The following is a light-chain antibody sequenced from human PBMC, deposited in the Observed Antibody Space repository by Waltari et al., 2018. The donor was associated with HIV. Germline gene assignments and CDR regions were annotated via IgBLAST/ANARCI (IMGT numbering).Light chain of an antibody. CDR2: RNN. J-gene: IGLJ1*01. Sequence: QSVLTQPPSASGTPGQRVTISCSGSSSNIGSNYVYWYQQLPGTAPKVLIYRNNQRPSGVPDRFSGSKSGTSASLAISGLRSEDEADYYCAVWDDSLSGYVFGTGTKVAVL. CDR3: AVWDDSLSGYV. V-gene: IGLV1-47*01. CDR1: SSNIGSNY.